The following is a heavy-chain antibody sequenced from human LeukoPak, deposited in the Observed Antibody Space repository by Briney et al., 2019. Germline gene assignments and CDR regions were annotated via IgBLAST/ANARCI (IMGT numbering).Heavy chain of an antibody. D-gene: IGHD3-10*01. V-gene: IGHV1-8*01. CDR2: MNPDSGKK. CDR3: AKYKGGDYIDSGKRYYLDH. Sequence: GASVKVSCKASGYMFTSYDINWVRQATGQGLEWMGWMNPDSGKKGQAQKFQGRITMTRNTSISTAYMELSSLGPEDTAVYYCAKYKGGDYIDSGKRYYLDHWGQGTPVTASS. J-gene: IGHJ4*02. CDR1: GYMFTSYD.